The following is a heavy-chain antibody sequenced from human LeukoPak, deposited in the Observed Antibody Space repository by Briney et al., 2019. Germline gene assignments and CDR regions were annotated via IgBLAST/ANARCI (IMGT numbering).Heavy chain of an antibody. J-gene: IGHJ3*02. CDR1: GFTFSSYA. CDR3: ARGVIAAPYAFDI. D-gene: IGHD6-25*01. CDR2: ISGSGGST. V-gene: IGHV3-23*01. Sequence: GGSLRLSCAASGFTFSSYAMSWVRQAPGKGLEWVSAISGSGGSTYYADSVKGRFTISRDNSKNTLYLQMNSLRAEDTAVYYCARGVIAAPYAFDIWGQGTMVTVSS.